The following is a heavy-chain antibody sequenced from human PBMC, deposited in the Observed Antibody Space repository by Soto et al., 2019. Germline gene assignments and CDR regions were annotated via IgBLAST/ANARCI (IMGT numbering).Heavy chain of an antibody. CDR1: GGSFSGYY. Sequence: SGTLSLTCAVYGGSFSGYYWSWIRQPPGKGLEWIGEINHSGSTNYNPSLKSRVTISVDTSKNQLSLKLSSVTAADTAVYYCARGGGKIVVVVAATRRNWFDPWGQGTLVTVSS. CDR2: INHSGST. CDR3: ARGGGKIVVVVAATRRNWFDP. J-gene: IGHJ5*02. D-gene: IGHD2-15*01. V-gene: IGHV4-34*01.